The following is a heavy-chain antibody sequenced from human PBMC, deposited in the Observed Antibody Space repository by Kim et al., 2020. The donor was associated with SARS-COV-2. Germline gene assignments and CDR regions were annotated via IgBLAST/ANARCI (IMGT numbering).Heavy chain of an antibody. D-gene: IGHD6-19*01. CDR3: AKGFRAVAATGSDY. CDR2: ISASGGSS. V-gene: IGHV3-23*01. J-gene: IGHJ4*02. Sequence: GGSLRLSCVASGFTFSTYSMTWVRQAPGKGLEWVAGISASGGSSYYADSVTGRFTTSRDNSKNTLNLQMNSLRAEDTAVYYCAKGFRAVAATGSDYWGQGILVTVSS. CDR1: GFTFSTYS.